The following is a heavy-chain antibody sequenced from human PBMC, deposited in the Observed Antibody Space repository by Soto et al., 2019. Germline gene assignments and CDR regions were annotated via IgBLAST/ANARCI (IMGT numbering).Heavy chain of an antibody. CDR1: GGSIIIYY. CDR3: ARGNGYDLDYFDY. Sequence: SETLSLTCTVSGGSIIIYYWSWIRQPPGKGLEWIGYIYYSGSTNYNPSLKSRVTISVDTSKNQFSLKLSSVTAADTAVYYCARGNGYDLDYFDYWGQGTLVTVSS. D-gene: IGHD5-12*01. CDR2: IYYSGST. V-gene: IGHV4-59*01. J-gene: IGHJ4*02.